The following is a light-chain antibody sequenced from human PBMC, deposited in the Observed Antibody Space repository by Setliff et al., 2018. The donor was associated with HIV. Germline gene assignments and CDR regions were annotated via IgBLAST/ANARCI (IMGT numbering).Light chain of an antibody. CDR3: SSYGRNSLYV. J-gene: IGLJ1*01. Sequence: QSALTQPASVSGSPGQSITISCAGTSSDIGTFTFVSWYQQYPGKAPKRLIYEVTERPSGISARFSGFKSGNTASLTISGLQAEDEADYYCSSYGRNSLYVFGSGTKVTVL. V-gene: IGLV2-14*03. CDR2: EVT. CDR1: SSDIGTFTF.